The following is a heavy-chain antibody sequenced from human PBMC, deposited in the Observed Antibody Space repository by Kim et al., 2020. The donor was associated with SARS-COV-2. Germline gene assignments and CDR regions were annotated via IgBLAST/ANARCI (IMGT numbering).Heavy chain of an antibody. Sequence: GGSLRLSCAASGFTFSSYAMSWVRQAPGPGLALFSALSVRCVSTYYADSVKGRFTISRDNSKNTLHLQLNRLRAEDTAEYYCAKDLGYGGTVYYFDYWGPGTLVTVSS. CDR1: GFTFSSYA. V-gene: IGHV3-23*01. CDR2: LSVRCVST. J-gene: IGHJ4*02. CDR3: AKDLGYGGTVYYFDY. D-gene: IGHD4-17*01.